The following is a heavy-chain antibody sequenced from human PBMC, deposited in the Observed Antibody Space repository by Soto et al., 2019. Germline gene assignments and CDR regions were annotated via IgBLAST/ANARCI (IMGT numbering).Heavy chain of an antibody. Sequence: QVQLQESGPGLVKPSQTLSLTCTFSGGSISRGGYYWSWIRQHPGKGLEWIGYIYYSGSTYYNPSLKSRVTKSVDTSKNQFSLKLSSVTAADTAVYYCARGRKGNYDFWSGYPPDYWGQGTLVTVSS. J-gene: IGHJ4*02. CDR2: IYYSGST. D-gene: IGHD3-3*01. CDR3: ARGRKGNYDFWSGYPPDY. CDR1: GGSISRGGYY. V-gene: IGHV4-31*03.